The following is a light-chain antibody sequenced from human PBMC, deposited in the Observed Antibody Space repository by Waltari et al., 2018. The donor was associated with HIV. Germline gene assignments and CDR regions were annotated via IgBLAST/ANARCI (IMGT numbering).Light chain of an antibody. CDR1: SSNIGSNT. Sequence: QSVLTQPPSASGAPGQRVTISCSGSSSNIGSNTVNWYRQLPGTAPKVLIHSDNQRPSGVPDRFSGSKSGTSASLAISGLQSEDEADYYCAAWDDSLNAVLFGGGTELTVL. V-gene: IGLV1-44*01. CDR3: AAWDDSLNAVL. J-gene: IGLJ2*01. CDR2: SDN.